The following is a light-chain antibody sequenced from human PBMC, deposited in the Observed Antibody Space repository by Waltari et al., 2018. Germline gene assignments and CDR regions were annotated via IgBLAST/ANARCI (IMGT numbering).Light chain of an antibody. J-gene: IGLJ2*01. CDR3: AAWDDSLSGHVV. CDR2: RNT. V-gene: IGLV1-47*01. Sequence: QSVLTQPPSASGTPGQRVTISCSGSNPNVGSNYVYWYQQFPDTAPKPLIYRNTQRSSGVPDRFSASKSGTSASLAISGLRSEDEADYFCAAWDDSLSGHVVFGGGTKVTVL. CDR1: NPNVGSNY.